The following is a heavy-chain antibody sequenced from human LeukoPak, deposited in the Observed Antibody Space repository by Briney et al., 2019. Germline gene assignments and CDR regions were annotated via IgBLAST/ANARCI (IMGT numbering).Heavy chain of an antibody. Sequence: GGSLRLSCAASGFTFDDYGMSWVRQAPGKGLEWVSGINWNGGSTGYADAAKGRFTISRDNAKNSLYLQMNSLRAEDTALYYCARSLWFGETVGVYWGQGTLVTVSS. CDR3: ARSLWFGETVGVY. V-gene: IGHV3-20*04. J-gene: IGHJ4*02. CDR2: INWNGGST. CDR1: GFTFDDYG. D-gene: IGHD3-10*01.